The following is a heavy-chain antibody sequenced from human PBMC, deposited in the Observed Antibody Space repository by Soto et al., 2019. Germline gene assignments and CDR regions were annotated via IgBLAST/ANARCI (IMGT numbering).Heavy chain of an antibody. Sequence: QVQLVESGGGLVKPGGSLRLSCAASGFTFSDYYMSWLRQAPGKGLEWFSYISSRSSTIFYSDSVKGLFTISGDNVKNSLYRQMNSLRAADTAVYYCASGTNGAFFVYWGPGILVTVSS. CDR2: ISSRSSTI. CDR3: ASGTNGAFFVY. CDR1: GFTFSDYY. D-gene: IGHD2-8*01. V-gene: IGHV3-11*01. J-gene: IGHJ4*02.